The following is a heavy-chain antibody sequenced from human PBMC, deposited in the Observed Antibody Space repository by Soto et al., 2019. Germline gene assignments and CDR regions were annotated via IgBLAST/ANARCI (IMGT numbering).Heavy chain of an antibody. J-gene: IGHJ5*02. CDR2: ISGYNGNT. D-gene: IGHD2-2*01. Sequence: QVTLVQSGVEVKQPGASVKVSCKASGYTFTSYSISWVRQAPGQGLEWMGWISGYNGNTNNAQKFQDRVTITTDTSTTTAYMELRSLRSDDTAMYYCARGGAYCTSTSCGYNWFDPWGQGTLVTVSS. V-gene: IGHV1-18*01. CDR1: GYTFTSYS. CDR3: ARGGAYCTSTSCGYNWFDP.